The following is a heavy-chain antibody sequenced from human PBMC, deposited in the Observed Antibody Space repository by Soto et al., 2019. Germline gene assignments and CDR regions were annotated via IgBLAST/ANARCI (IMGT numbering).Heavy chain of an antibody. J-gene: IGHJ5*02. V-gene: IGHV4-39*01. CDR2: ISYSGST. D-gene: IGHD3-10*01. CDR1: GGSISSSSYY. Sequence: QLQLQESGPGLVKPSETLSLTCTVSGGSISSSSYYWGWIRQPPGKGLEWIGSISYSGSTYYNPSLRSRATLSVDTSKNQFSLKLSSVTAADTAVYYCARHLYYGSGSYHSEGRFDPWGQGTLVTVSS. CDR3: ARHLYYGSGSYHSEGRFDP.